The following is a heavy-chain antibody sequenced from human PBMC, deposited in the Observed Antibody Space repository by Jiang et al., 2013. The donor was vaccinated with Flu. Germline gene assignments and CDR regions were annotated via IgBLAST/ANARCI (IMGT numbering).Heavy chain of an antibody. CDR3: ARRPRYSSGLFDF. J-gene: IGHJ4*02. D-gene: IGHD6-19*01. CDR2: IYYSGTT. V-gene: IGHV4-39*01. Sequence: CTVSGGSISSSNYFWGWIRQPPGRGPEWIGNIYYSGTTYYNPSLKSRATQSVDTSKNQFSLKLRSVTAADTGVYYCARRPRYSSGLFDFWGQGTLVTASS. CDR1: GGSISSSNYF.